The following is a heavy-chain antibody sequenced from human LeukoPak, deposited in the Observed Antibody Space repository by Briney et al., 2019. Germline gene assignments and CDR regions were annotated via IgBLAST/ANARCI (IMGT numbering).Heavy chain of an antibody. CDR1: GFTLSDYY. CDR3: ARRRDFTDY. V-gene: IGHV3-11*01. J-gene: IGHJ4*02. Sequence: NSGGSLRLSCAASGFTLSDYYMSWFRLAPGKGLEWVSYSSSSGSTIYYADSVKGRFAISRDNAKDSLYLQMNSLRAEDTAVYYCARRRDFTDYWGQGTLVTVSS. CDR2: SSSSGSTI. D-gene: IGHD3/OR15-3a*01.